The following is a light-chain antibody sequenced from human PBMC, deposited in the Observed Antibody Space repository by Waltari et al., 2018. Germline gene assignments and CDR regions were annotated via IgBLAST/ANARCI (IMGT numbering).Light chain of an antibody. CDR3: QHYNNYSPWT. CDR1: QNINSW. J-gene: IGKJ1*01. V-gene: IGKV1-5*03. CDR2: KAS. Sequence: DIQMTQSPSTLSASVGDRVTITCRASQNINSWLAWYQQKPGKAPKLLIYKASSLESGVPSRFSCSGSGTEFTLTITILQPDDFATYFCQHYNNYSPWTFGQGTKVEVK.